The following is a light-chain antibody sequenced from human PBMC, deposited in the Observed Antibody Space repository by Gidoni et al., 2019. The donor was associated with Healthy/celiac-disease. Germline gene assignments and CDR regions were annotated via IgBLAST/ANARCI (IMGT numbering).Light chain of an antibody. CDR1: QSISSY. CDR2: AAS. Sequence: DIQMTQSPSSLSASVGDRVTITCRASQSISSYLNWYQQKPGKAPKLLIYAASSLQRGVPSRFSGSGSGTDSPLTISSLQPEDFATYYCQQSYSTPQTFGQGTKVEIK. V-gene: IGKV1-39*01. CDR3: QQSYSTPQT. J-gene: IGKJ1*01.